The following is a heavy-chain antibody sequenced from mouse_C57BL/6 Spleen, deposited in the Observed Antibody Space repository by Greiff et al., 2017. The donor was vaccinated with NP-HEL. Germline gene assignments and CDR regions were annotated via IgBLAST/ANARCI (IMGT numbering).Heavy chain of an antibody. CDR1: GYTFTSYW. CDR3: ARGDGSKALYFDY. V-gene: IGHV1-50*01. D-gene: IGHD2-3*01. CDR2: IDPSDSYT. Sequence: QVQLQQPGAELVKPGASVKLSCKASGYTFTSYWMQWVKQRPGQGLEWIGEIDPSDSYTNYNQKFKGKATLTVDTSSSTAYMQLSSLTSEDSAVYYCARGDGSKALYFDYWGQGTTLTVSS. J-gene: IGHJ2*01.